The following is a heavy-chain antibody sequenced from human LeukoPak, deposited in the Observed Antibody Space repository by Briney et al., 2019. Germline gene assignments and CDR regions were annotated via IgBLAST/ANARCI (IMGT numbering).Heavy chain of an antibody. CDR3: AKSAVVNLLGWFDP. J-gene: IGHJ5*02. V-gene: IGHV3-30*18. Sequence: GGSLRLSCAASGFTFSSYGMHWVRQAPGKGLEWVAVISYDGSNKYYADSVKGRFTISRDNSKNTLYLQMNSLRAEDTAVYYCAKSAVVNLLGWFDPWGQGTLVTVSS. CDR1: GFTFSSYG. CDR2: ISYDGSNK. D-gene: IGHD2-21*01.